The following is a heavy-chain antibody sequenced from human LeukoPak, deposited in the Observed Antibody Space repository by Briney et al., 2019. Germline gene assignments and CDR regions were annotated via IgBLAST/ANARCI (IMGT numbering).Heavy chain of an antibody. D-gene: IGHD3-22*01. CDR3: ARDRYYYDSSGYWTFDY. CDR2: INPNSGGT. CDR1: GYTFTGYY. J-gene: IGHJ4*02. Sequence: SSVKVSCKASGYTFTGYYMHWVRQAPGQGREWMGWINPNSGGTNYAQKFQGRVTMTRDTSISTAYMELSRLRSDDTAVYYCARDRYYYDSSGYWTFDYWGQGTLVTVSS. V-gene: IGHV1-2*02.